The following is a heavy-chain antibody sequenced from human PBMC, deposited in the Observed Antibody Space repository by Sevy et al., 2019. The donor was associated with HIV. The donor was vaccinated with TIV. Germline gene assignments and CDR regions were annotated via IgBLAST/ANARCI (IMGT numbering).Heavy chain of an antibody. V-gene: IGHV3-30*03. CDR2: VSYDGSNK. CDR1: GFTFSSYG. CDR3: AIGKITVTTRSPGDY. Sequence: GGSLRLSCAASGFTFSSYGMHWVRLAPVKGLEWVAVVSYDGSNKHYADSVKGRFTISRDNSKNMLYLQMNSLRAEDTAVYYCAIGKITVTTRSPGDYWGQGTLVTVSS. J-gene: IGHJ4*02. D-gene: IGHD4-17*01.